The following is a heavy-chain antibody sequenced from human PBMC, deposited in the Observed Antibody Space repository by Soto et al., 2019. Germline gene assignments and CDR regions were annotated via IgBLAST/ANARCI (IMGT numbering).Heavy chain of an antibody. V-gene: IGHV3-23*01. J-gene: IGHJ6*03. CDR1: GFTFSSYA. Sequence: GGSLRLSCAASGFTFSSYAMSWVRQAPGKGLEWVSAISGSGGSTYYADSVKGRFTISRDNSKNTLYLQMNSLRAEDTAVYYCAKDQPAGRTAARPGHDFWSGYTPSNYYMDVWGKGTTVTVSS. CDR2: ISGSGGST. CDR3: AKDQPAGRTAARPGHDFWSGYTPSNYYMDV. D-gene: IGHD3-3*01.